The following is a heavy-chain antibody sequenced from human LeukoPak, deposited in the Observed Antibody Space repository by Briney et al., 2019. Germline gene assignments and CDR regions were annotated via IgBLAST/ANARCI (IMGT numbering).Heavy chain of an antibody. CDR1: GFTFSSYA. D-gene: IGHD2-2*01. J-gene: IGHJ5*02. CDR3: AKGYCSSTSCPNWFDP. Sequence: GGSLRLSCAASGFTFSSYAMSWVRQAPGKGLEWVSAISGSGGSTYYADSVKGRFTISRDNSKNTLYLQMNSLRAEDTAVYYCAKGYCSSTSCPNWFDPWGQGTLVTVSS. CDR2: ISGSGGST. V-gene: IGHV3-23*01.